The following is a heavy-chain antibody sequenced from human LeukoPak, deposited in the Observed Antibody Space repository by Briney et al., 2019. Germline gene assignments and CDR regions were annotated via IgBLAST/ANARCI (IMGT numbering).Heavy chain of an antibody. CDR1: GGSISSRPYY. CDR3: ARVIHSGWYRANWFDP. V-gene: IGHV4-39*07. Sequence: SETLSLTCTVSGGSISSRPYYWGWVRQPPGKGLEWIGTISYSGTTYYSPSLKSRVTISVDTSKNQFSLKLSSVTAADTAVYYCARVIHSGWYRANWFDPWGQGTLVTVSS. J-gene: IGHJ5*02. D-gene: IGHD6-19*01. CDR2: ISYSGTT.